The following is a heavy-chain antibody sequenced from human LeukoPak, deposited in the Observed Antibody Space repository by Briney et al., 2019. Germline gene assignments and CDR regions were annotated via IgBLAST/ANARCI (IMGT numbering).Heavy chain of an antibody. D-gene: IGHD3-10*01. J-gene: IGHJ6*02. CDR1: GGSFSGYY. CDR2: INHSGST. V-gene: IGHV4-34*01. Sequence: SETLSLTCAVYGGSFSGYYWSRIRQPPGKGLEWIGEINHSGSTNYNPSLKSRVTISVDTSKNQFSLKLSSVTAADTAVYYCARWVRGVTYYYYYGMDVWGQGTTVTVSS. CDR3: ARWVRGVTYYYYYGMDV.